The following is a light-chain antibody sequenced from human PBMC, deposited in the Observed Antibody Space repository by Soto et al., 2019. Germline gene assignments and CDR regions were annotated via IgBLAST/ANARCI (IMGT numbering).Light chain of an antibody. V-gene: IGLV6-57*01. Sequence: NFMLTQPHSVSESPGKTVTISCTRSSGSIVSNYVQWYQQRPGSSPTTVIYEDNQRPSGVPDRFSGSIDSSSNSVSLTISGLKTEDEADYYCQSYDSSNHVVFGGGTKLTVL. CDR1: SGSIVSNY. CDR3: QSYDSSNHVV. CDR2: EDN. J-gene: IGLJ2*01.